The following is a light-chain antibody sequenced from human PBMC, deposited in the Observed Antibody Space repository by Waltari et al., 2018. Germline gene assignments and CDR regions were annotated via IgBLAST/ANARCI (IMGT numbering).Light chain of an antibody. CDR1: ASNIGSNT. CDR2: GNN. V-gene: IGLV1-44*01. CDR3: AAWDDSLAGSYV. Sequence: QSVLTQPPSASGTPGQRVTISCSGSASNIGSNTVNWYQQLPGTAPKPVISGNNQRPAGVSDRFSGSKSGTSASLAISGLQSEDEADYFCAAWDDSLAGSYVFGTGTKVTVL. J-gene: IGLJ1*01.